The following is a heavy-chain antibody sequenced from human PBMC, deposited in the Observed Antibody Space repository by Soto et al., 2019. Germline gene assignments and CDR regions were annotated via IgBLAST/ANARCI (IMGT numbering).Heavy chain of an antibody. CDR2: ISGSGFKK. J-gene: IGHJ5*02. CDR3: AKNQGVELVPLATVDWFDP. CDR1: GVIFENFG. V-gene: IGHV3-23*01. D-gene: IGHD1-26*01. Sequence: GGSLRLSCAACGVIFENFGMSWVRQAPGKGLEWISSISGSGFKKYYADSVKGRFTISRDNSKSTVYLELNNLSAEDTAVYHCAKNQGVELVPLATVDWFDPWGQGSVVTVSS.